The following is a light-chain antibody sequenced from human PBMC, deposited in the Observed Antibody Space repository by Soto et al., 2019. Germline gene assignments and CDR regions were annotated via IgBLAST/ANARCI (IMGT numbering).Light chain of an antibody. CDR3: QQYGSSLIT. V-gene: IGKV3-20*01. J-gene: IGKJ5*01. CDR1: QSVSSSD. CDR2: GAS. Sequence: IVLTQSPGTLSLSPGERATLSCRASQSVSSSDLAWYQQKPGQAPRLLIYGASSRATGIPDRFSGSGSGTDFTLTISGLEPEDFAVYYCQQYGSSLITFGQGTRLEIK.